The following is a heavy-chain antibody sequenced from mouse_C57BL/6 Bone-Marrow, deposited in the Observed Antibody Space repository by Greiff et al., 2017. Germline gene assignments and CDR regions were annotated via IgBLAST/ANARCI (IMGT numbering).Heavy chain of an antibody. D-gene: IGHD1-1*01. Sequence: QVQLQQSGAELVRPGTSVKMSCKASGYTFTNYWIGWAKQRPGHGLEWIGDIYPGGGYTNYNEKFKGKATLPADKSSSTAYMQFSSLTSEDSAIYYCAREGTRPVDYFDDWGQGTTLTVSS. CDR2: IYPGGGYT. CDR1: GYTFTNYW. V-gene: IGHV1-63*01. CDR3: AREGTRPVDYFDD. J-gene: IGHJ2*01.